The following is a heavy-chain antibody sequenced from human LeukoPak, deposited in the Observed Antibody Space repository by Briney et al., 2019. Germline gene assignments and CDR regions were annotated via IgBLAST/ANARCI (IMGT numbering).Heavy chain of an antibody. D-gene: IGHD6-19*01. CDR2: IGSSGTTI. V-gene: IGHV3-48*03. J-gene: IGHJ4*02. CDR3: ALLAVASDFDY. Sequence: GGSLRLSCAVSGFPFSIYEMNWVRQAPGKGLEWVSNIGSSGTTIYYADSVKGRYSISRDNAKSSLYLQMNSLRVEDTAVYYCALLAVASDFDYWGQGALVTVSS. CDR1: GFPFSIYE.